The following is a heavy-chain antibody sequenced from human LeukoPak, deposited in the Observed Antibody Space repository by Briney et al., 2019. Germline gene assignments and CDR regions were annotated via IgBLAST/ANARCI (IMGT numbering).Heavy chain of an antibody. CDR3: AGELEMASKTFQH. CDR1: GGTFSSYA. J-gene: IGHJ1*01. Sequence: ASVKVSCKASGGTFSSYAISWVRQAPGQGLEWMGRIIPILGIANYAQKFQGRVTITADKSTSTAYRELSSLRSEGTAVYYCAGELEMASKTFQHWGQGTLVTVSS. CDR2: IIPILGIA. D-gene: IGHD5-24*01. V-gene: IGHV1-69*04.